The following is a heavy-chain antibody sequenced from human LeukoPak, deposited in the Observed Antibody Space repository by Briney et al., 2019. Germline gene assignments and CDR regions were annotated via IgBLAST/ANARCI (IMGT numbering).Heavy chain of an antibody. CDR3: VRDLYRIVVVPHYFDY. CDR1: GFTFSGYW. V-gene: IGHV3-7*01. J-gene: IGHJ4*02. Sequence: GGSLRLSCAASGFTFSGYWMSWVRQAPGKGLEWVANMKQDGSEKYYVDSVKGRFTISRDNAKNSLYLQMNSLRAEDTAVYYCVRDLYRIVVVPHYFDYWGQGTLVTVSS. CDR2: MKQDGSEK. D-gene: IGHD3-22*01.